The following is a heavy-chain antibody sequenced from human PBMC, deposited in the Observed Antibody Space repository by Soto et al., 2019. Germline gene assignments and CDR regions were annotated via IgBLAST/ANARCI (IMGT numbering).Heavy chain of an antibody. D-gene: IGHD5-12*01. CDR3: AKGGPTFLNWFGP. J-gene: IGHJ5*02. CDR1: GFTFSSYA. CDR2: ISNSGHSA. V-gene: IGHV3-23*01. Sequence: GGCLRLSCAASGFTFSSYAMNWVRQAPGKGLEWISVISNSGHSAYYADSVKGRFTISRDNSKNTLYLQIKSLRAEDTAAYYCAKGGPTFLNWFGPWGQGTLVTVSS.